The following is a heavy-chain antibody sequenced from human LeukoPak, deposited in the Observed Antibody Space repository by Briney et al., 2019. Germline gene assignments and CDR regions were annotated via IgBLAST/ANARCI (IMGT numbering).Heavy chain of an antibody. V-gene: IGHV3-30*01. CDR1: GFTFSSYA. CDR2: ISYDGSNK. Sequence: GGSLRLSCAASGFTFSSYAMHWVRQAPGKGLEWVAVISYDGSNKYYADSVKGRFTISRDNSKNTLYLQMNSLRAEDTAVYYCARGSVDTAMELAYWGQGTLVTVSS. D-gene: IGHD5-18*01. J-gene: IGHJ4*02. CDR3: ARGSVDTAMELAY.